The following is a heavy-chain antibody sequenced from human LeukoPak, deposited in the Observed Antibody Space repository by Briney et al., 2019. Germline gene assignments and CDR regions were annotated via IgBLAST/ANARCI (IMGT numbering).Heavy chain of an antibody. CDR1: GYTFTSYD. J-gene: IGHJ6*03. CDR2: MNPNSGNT. D-gene: IGHD2-8*01. V-gene: IGHV1-8*01. CDR3: ARGGLRVMVYRLYYMDV. Sequence: ASVKVSCKASGYTFTSYDINWVRQATGQGLEWMGWMNPNSGNTGYAQKFQGRVTMTRYTSISTAYMELSSLRSDDTAVYYCARGGLRVMVYRLYYMDVWGKGTTVTVSS.